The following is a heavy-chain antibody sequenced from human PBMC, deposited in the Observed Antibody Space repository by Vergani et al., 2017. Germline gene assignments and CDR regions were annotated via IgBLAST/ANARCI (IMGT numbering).Heavy chain of an antibody. Sequence: QVQLVQSGAEVKKPGASVKVSCKASGYTFTSYGISWVRQAPGQGLEWMGWISAYNGNTNYAQKLQGRVTMTTDTSTSTAYMELRSLRSDDTAVYYCAREGLRFLEWLLDVPRYYFDYWGQGTLVTVSS. V-gene: IGHV1-18*01. D-gene: IGHD3-3*01. J-gene: IGHJ4*02. CDR2: ISAYNGNT. CDR1: GYTFTSYG. CDR3: AREGLRFLEWLLDVPRYYFDY.